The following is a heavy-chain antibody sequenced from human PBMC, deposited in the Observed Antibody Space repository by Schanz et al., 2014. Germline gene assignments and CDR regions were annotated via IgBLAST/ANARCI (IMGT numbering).Heavy chain of an antibody. D-gene: IGHD6-19*01. V-gene: IGHV3-11*06. Sequence: VQLGESGGGLVQPGGSLRLSCAASGFTFSDYYMSWIRQAPGKGLEWVSYISSSSSYTNYADSVKGRFTISRDNAKNSLYLQMNSLRAEDTAVYYCARKTDSSGTGDYWGQGTLVTVSS. CDR1: GFTFSDYY. CDR3: ARKTDSSGTGDY. J-gene: IGHJ4*02. CDR2: ISSSSSYT.